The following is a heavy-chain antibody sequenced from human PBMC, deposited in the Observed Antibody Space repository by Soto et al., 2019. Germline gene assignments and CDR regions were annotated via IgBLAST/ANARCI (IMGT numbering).Heavy chain of an antibody. Sequence: QVQLVQSGAEVKKPGSSVKVSCKASGGTFSSYAISWVRQAPGQGLEWMGGIIPIFGTANYAQKFQGRVTINADESTSTADMELSSLRSEDTAVYYCARGGSGGRYPLNWFDPWGQGPLVTVSS. CDR2: IIPIFGTA. D-gene: IGHD2-15*01. J-gene: IGHJ5*02. CDR3: ARGGSGGRYPLNWFDP. CDR1: GGTFSSYA. V-gene: IGHV1-69*01.